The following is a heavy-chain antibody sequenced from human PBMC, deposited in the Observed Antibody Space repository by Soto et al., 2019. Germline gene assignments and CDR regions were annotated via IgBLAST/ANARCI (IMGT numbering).Heavy chain of an antibody. J-gene: IGHJ4*02. CDR1: GFTFSSYG. CDR2: ISYDGSNK. CDR3: AKDKAYCGGDCFAIDY. Sequence: GGSLRLSCAASGFTFSSYGMHWVRQAPGKGLEWVAVISYDGSNKYYADSVKGRFTISRENSKNTLYLQMNSLRAEDTAVYYCAKDKAYCGGDCFAIDYWGQGTLVTVSS. V-gene: IGHV3-30*18. D-gene: IGHD2-21*02.